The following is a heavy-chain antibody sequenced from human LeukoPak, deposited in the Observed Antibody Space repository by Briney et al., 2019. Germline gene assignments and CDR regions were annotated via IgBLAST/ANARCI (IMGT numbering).Heavy chain of an antibody. CDR1: GGSISSGSYY. Sequence: SETLSLTCTVSGGSISSGSYYWSWIRQPAGKGLEWIGRIYTSGSTNYNPSLKSRVTISVDTSKNQFSLKLSSVTAADTAVYYCARRRHDSSGYYADAFDIWGQGTMVTVSS. J-gene: IGHJ3*02. D-gene: IGHD3-22*01. CDR3: ARRRHDSSGYYADAFDI. CDR2: IYTSGST. V-gene: IGHV4-61*02.